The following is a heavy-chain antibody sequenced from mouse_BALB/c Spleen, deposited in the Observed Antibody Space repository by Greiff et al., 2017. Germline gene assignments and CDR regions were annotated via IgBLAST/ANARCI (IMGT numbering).Heavy chain of an antibody. CDR3: TRSNWDGVGYAMDY. Sequence: VQLQQSGAELVKPGASVKLSCKASGYAFTSYYMYWVKQRPGQGLEWIGGINPSNGGTNFNEKFKSKATLTVDKSSSTAYMQLSSLTSEDSAVYYCTRSNWDGVGYAMDYWGQGTSVTVSS. D-gene: IGHD4-1*01. CDR2: INPSNGGT. CDR1: GYAFTSYY. J-gene: IGHJ4*01. V-gene: IGHV1S81*02.